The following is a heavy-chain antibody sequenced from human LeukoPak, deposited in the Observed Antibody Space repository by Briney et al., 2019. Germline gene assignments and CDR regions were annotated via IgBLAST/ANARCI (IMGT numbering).Heavy chain of an antibody. CDR2: IYYSGST. CDR3: ARILAVAAAGTFDY. J-gene: IGHJ4*02. Sequence: SETLSLTCTVSGGSISSYYWSWIRQPPGKGLEWLGYIYYSGSTNYNPSLKSRVTISVDTSKNQFSLKLSSVTAADTAVYYCARILAVAAAGTFDYWGRGTLVTVSS. D-gene: IGHD6-13*01. V-gene: IGHV4-59*01. CDR1: GGSISSYY.